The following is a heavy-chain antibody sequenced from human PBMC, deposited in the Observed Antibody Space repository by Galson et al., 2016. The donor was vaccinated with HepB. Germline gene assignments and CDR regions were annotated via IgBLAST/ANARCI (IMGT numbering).Heavy chain of an antibody. Sequence: SLRLSCAASGFTFTRHSMNWVRQVPGKGLEWVTYISSNGDTIYYADSVKGRFSISRDIAKNSLYLQMNSLRADDTGVYYCARDESGDYRLHYWGRGTLVTVSS. CDR1: GFTFTRHS. J-gene: IGHJ4*02. CDR3: ARDESGDYRLHY. V-gene: IGHV3-48*01. D-gene: IGHD4-17*01. CDR2: ISSNGDTI.